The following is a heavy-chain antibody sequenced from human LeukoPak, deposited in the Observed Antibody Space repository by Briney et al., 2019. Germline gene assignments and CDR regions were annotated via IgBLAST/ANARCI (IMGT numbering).Heavy chain of an antibody. CDR3: AREMDYYDSSGYCDY. D-gene: IGHD3-22*01. V-gene: IGHV3-21*01. CDR1: GFTFSSYS. J-gene: IGHJ4*02. CDR2: ISSSSTYI. Sequence: TGGSLRLSCAASGFTFSSYSMSWVRQAPGKGLEWVSSISSSSTYIHYADSVKGRFTISRDNAKNSLYLQMNSLRAEDTAVHYCAREMDYYDSSGYCDYWGQGTLVTVSS.